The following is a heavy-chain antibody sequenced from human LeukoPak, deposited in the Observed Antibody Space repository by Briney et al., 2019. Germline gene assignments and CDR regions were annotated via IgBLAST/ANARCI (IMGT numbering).Heavy chain of an antibody. CDR1: GFTVSSNY. J-gene: IGHJ3*02. Sequence: GGSLRLTCAASGFTVSSNYMSWVRQAPGKGLEWVSVIYSGGSTYYADSVKGRFTISRDNSKNTLYLQMNSLRAEDTAVYYCARALYYYYDSSGYDAFDIWGQGTMVTVSS. V-gene: IGHV3-53*01. CDR2: IYSGGST. D-gene: IGHD3-22*01. CDR3: ARALYYYYDSSGYDAFDI.